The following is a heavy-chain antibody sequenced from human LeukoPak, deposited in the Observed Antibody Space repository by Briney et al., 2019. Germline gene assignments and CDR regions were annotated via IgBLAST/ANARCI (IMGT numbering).Heavy chain of an antibody. CDR2: IQHDGSNK. Sequence: SGGSLRLSCAASGFTFSSYSMNWIRQAPGKGLEWVAFIQHDGSNKYHADSVKGRFTISRDDSKNSLYLQMNSLRAEDTAVYYCAELGITMIGGVWGKGTTVTISS. J-gene: IGHJ6*04. V-gene: IGHV3-30*02. CDR3: AELGITMIGGV. D-gene: IGHD3-10*02. CDR1: GFTFSSYS.